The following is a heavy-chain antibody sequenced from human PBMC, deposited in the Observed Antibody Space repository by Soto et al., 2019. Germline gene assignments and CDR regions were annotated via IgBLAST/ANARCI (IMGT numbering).Heavy chain of an antibody. Sequence: SVTLCLPRTVSGGTISSSIYYWGWNRQPPGKGLEWIGSIYYSGSTYYNPSLKSRVTISVDTSRNQFSLKLRSVTAADTAVYYCARGYYDSRGYSNPFDCWGQGTLVTVSS. CDR3: ARGYYDSRGYSNPFDC. CDR1: GGTISSSIYY. CDR2: IYYSGST. D-gene: IGHD3-22*01. J-gene: IGHJ4*02. V-gene: IGHV4-39*07.